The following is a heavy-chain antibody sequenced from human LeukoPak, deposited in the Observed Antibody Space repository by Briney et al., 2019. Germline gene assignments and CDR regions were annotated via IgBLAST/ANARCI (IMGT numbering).Heavy chain of an antibody. CDR2: ISSSGSTI. CDR3: ARDKSGTMIRGVITTYYYSMDV. V-gene: IGHV3-48*03. CDR1: GFTFSSYE. Sequence: GGSLRLSCAASGFTFSSYEINWVRQAPGKGLEWVSYISSSGSTIYYADSVKGRFTISRDNAKNSLFLQMNSLRAEDTALYYCARDKSGTMIRGVITTYYYSMDVWGKGTTVTISS. J-gene: IGHJ6*03. D-gene: IGHD3-10*01.